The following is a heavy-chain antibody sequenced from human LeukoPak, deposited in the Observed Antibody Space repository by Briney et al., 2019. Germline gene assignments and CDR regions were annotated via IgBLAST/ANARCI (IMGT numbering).Heavy chain of an antibody. CDR1: GFTFSSCA. V-gene: IGHV3-23*01. D-gene: IGHD1-26*01. Sequence: GGSLRLSCAASGFTFSSCAMSWVRQAPGKGLEWVSGLSGSSGSTYYADSVKGRFTISRDNSKNTLYLQMNSLRAEDTAVYYCAKDSNVGASFDYWGQGTLVTVSS. CDR2: LSGSSGST. CDR3: AKDSNVGASFDY. J-gene: IGHJ4*02.